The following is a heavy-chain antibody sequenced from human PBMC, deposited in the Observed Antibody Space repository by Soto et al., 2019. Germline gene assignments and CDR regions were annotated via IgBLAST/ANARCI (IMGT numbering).Heavy chain of an antibody. J-gene: IGHJ4*02. V-gene: IGHV3-21*06. CDR3: ARARVYATGPLDF. CDR1: GFTFTSYT. Sequence: GGSLRLSCASSGFTFTSYTMNWVRQAPGKGLEWVSSISSSSDYIYYADSMKGRVTISRDNAKNSLFLDMNSLTGEDTAVYYCARARVYATGPLDFWGQGTLVTVSS. CDR2: ISSSSDYI. D-gene: IGHD6-13*01.